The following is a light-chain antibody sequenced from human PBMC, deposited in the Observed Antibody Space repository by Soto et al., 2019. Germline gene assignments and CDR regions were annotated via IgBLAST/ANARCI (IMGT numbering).Light chain of an antibody. CDR1: SGSIASNY. CDR2: EDN. Sequence: LTQPHSVSESPGKTVTISCIRSSGSIASNYVQWYQQRPGSAPSTVIYEDNQRPSGVPDRFSGSVDSSSNSASLSISGLKPEDEADYYCQSYDTINRVFGGGTKLTVL. V-gene: IGLV6-57*04. J-gene: IGLJ3*02. CDR3: QSYDTINRV.